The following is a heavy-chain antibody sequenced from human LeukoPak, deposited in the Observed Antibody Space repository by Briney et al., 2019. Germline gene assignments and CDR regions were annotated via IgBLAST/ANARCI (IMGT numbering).Heavy chain of an antibody. D-gene: IGHD2-8*02. J-gene: IGHJ6*03. Sequence: PGGSLRLSCTASEFSISHYAMSWVRQAPGKGLEWVSADTSSTTSTYYASSVRGRFTISRDKSMNTLYLQMNSLRADDTAVYYCSKAPLGACAGAVCYYLDVWGKGTTVIVSS. CDR3: SKAPLGACAGAVCYYLDV. CDR2: DTSSTTST. CDR1: EFSISHYA. V-gene: IGHV3-23*01.